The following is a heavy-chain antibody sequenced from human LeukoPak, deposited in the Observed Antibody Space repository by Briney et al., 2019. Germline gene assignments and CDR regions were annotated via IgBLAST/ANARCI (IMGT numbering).Heavy chain of an antibody. J-gene: IGHJ4*02. D-gene: IGHD3-10*01. CDR3: ARDDIDYGSGSYMDY. Sequence: ASVKVSCKASGYTFTSYYMHWARQAPGQGLEWMGIINPSGGSTSYAQKFQGRVTMTRDTSTSTVYMELSSLRSEDTAVYYCARDDIDYGSGSYMDYWGQGTLVTVSS. CDR1: GYTFTSYY. V-gene: IGHV1-46*03. CDR2: INPSGGST.